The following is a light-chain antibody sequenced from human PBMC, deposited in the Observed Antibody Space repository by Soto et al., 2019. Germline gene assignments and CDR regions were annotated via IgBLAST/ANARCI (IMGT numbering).Light chain of an antibody. CDR3: QQHGSSPQT. CDR1: QSVNSN. Sequence: ETVMTQSPATLSVSPGERATLSCRASQSVNSNLAWYQQKLGQAPRVLIFGASTRATGIPARFSGSGSGTEFTLTISSLQSEDFAVYYCQQHGSSPQTFGQGTKVDIK. CDR2: GAS. V-gene: IGKV3-15*01. J-gene: IGKJ1*01.